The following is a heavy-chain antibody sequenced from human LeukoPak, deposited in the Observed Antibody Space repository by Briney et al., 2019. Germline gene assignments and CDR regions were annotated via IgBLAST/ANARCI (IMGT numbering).Heavy chain of an antibody. D-gene: IGHD3-22*01. CDR1: GGSFSGYY. CDR2: ISHSGST. Sequence: SETLSLTCAVSGGSFSGYYWSWIRQPPGKGLEWIGEISHSGSTNYNPSLKSRVTILVDTSKNQFTLKLSAAAAADTAVYYCAGVSPYDINPYYFDYWGQGTLVTVSS. J-gene: IGHJ4*02. CDR3: AGVSPYDINPYYFDY. V-gene: IGHV4-34*01.